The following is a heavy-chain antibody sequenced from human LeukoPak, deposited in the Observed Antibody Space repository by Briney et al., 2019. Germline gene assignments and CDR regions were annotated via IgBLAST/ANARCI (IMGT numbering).Heavy chain of an antibody. Sequence: SETLSLTCTVSGGSISSYYWSWVRQPPGKGLEWIGYIYYSGSTNYNPSLTSRVTISVDTSKNHFSLKLSSVTAADTAVYYCARGRGYDSSGYFDYWGQGTLVTVSS. J-gene: IGHJ4*02. CDR1: GGSISSYY. D-gene: IGHD3-22*01. CDR2: IYYSGST. CDR3: ARGRGYDSSGYFDY. V-gene: IGHV4-59*01.